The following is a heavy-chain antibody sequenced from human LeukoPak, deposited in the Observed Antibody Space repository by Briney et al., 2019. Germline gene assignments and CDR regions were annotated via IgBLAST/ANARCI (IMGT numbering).Heavy chain of an antibody. Sequence: SVKVSCKASGGTFSSYAISWARQAPGQGLEWMGRIIPIFGTANYAQKFQGRVTITTDESTSTAYMELSSLRSEDTAVYYCARFDPVCSTSCCERGGFDPWGQGTLVTVSS. CDR3: ARFDPVCSTSCCERGGFDP. CDR1: GGTFSSYA. J-gene: IGHJ5*02. V-gene: IGHV1-69*05. D-gene: IGHD2-2*01. CDR2: IIPIFGTA.